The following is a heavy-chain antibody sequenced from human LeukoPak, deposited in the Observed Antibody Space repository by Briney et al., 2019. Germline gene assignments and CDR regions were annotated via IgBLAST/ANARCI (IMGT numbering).Heavy chain of an antibody. Sequence: PSETLYLTCTVSGGSISSYYWSWVRQPPGKGLGWIGYIYYSGSTNYSPSLKSRVTISVDTSKNQFPLKLSSVTAADTAVYYCARVGWDSGSYYYYYGMDAWGQGTTVTVSS. CDR2: IYYSGST. CDR3: ARVGWDSGSYYYYYGMDA. J-gene: IGHJ6*02. CDR1: GGSISSYY. V-gene: IGHV4-59*01. D-gene: IGHD1-26*01.